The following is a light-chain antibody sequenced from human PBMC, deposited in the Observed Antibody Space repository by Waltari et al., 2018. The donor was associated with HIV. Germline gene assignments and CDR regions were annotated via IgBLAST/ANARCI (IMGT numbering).Light chain of an antibody. CDR2: RDN. CDR3: STWDDSLKDVL. Sequence: QSALTQPPSASRTPGPTVTLYSSGSSSNVGRHAVYWYQKFPGSAPQLVIYRDNQRPPGVSDRFSGSKSGAAASLAISGLRSEDEADFYCSTWDDSLKDVLFGGGTKLTVL. CDR1: SSNVGRHA. V-gene: IGLV1-47*01. J-gene: IGLJ2*01.